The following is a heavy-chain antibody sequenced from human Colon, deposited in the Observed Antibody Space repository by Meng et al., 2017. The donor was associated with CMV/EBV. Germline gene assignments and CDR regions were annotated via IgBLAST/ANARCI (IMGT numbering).Heavy chain of an antibody. V-gene: IGHV3-15*01. CDR3: TTGGITGTGARY. CDR1: GFIFSNAW. D-gene: IGHD1-7*01. Sequence: EVQLXXXXXGLVXPXXXLRLXXXASGFIFSNAWMNWVRQAPGKGLEWVGRIKSKTDGGTTDYAAPVKGRFTISRDDSKNTLYLEMNSLQNEDTAVYYCTTGGITGTGARYWGQGTLVTVSS. CDR2: IKSKTDGGTT. J-gene: IGHJ4*02.